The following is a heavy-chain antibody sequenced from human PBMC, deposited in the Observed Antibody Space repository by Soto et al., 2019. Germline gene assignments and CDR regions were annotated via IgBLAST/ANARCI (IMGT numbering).Heavy chain of an antibody. V-gene: IGHV1-69*13. CDR1: GGTFSSYA. CDR3: ARNLMTTVTPYWYFDY. J-gene: IGHJ4*02. D-gene: IGHD4-4*01. CDR2: IIPIFGTA. Sequence: GASVKVSCKASGGTFSSYAISWVRQAPGQGLEWMGGIIPIFGTANYAQKFQGRVTITADESTSTAYMELSSLRSEDTAVYYCARNLMTTVTPYWYFDYWGQGTLVTVPQ.